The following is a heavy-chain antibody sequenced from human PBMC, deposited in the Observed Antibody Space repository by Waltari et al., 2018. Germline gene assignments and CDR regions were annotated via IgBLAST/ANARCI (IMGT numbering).Heavy chain of an antibody. V-gene: IGHV1-69*01. J-gene: IGHJ6*02. CDR1: GGTFSSYA. D-gene: IGHD2-2*01. Sequence: QVQLVQSGAEVKKPGSSVKVSCKASGGTFSSYAISWVRQAPGQGLEWMGGISPIFGTANYAQKFQGRVTITADESTSTAYMALSSLRSEDTAVYYCARDLGYCSSTSCQSTRGHYGMDVWGQGTTVTVSS. CDR3: ARDLGYCSSTSCQSTRGHYGMDV. CDR2: ISPIFGTA.